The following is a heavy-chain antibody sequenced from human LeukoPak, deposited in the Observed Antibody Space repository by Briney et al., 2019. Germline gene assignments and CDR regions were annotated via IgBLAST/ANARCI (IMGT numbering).Heavy chain of an antibody. J-gene: IGHJ4*02. CDR1: GGSISSGGYS. V-gene: IGHV4-31*03. D-gene: IGHD3-22*01. CDR3: ARSGADHYDSSGYYYFDY. CDR2: IYYSGST. Sequence: PSETLSLTCTVSGGSISSGGYSWSWIRLHPGKGLEWIGYIYYSGSTYYNPSLKSRVTISVDTSKNQFSLKLSSVTAADTAVYYCARSGADHYDSSGYYYFDYWGQGTLVTVSS.